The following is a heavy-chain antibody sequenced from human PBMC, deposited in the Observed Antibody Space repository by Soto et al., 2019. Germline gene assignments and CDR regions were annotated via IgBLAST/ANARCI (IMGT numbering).Heavy chain of an antibody. CDR2: IYYSGST. CDR3: ARVKRYGDSGYWFDP. V-gene: IGHV4-59*01. Sequence: SETLSLTCTVSGDSISSYYWSWIRQPPGKGLEWVGYIYYSGSTHYSPSLKARVTISADTSKNQFALNLSSMTAADTAVYYCARVKRYGDSGYWFDPWGQGTLVTVSS. D-gene: IGHD3-10*01. CDR1: GDSISSYY. J-gene: IGHJ5*02.